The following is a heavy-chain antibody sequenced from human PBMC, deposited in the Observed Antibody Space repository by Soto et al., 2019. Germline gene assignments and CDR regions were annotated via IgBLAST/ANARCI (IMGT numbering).Heavy chain of an antibody. D-gene: IGHD3-3*01. CDR3: ARVLGVAKGDY. Sequence: GASVKVSWKASGYTFTSYAIHWVRQAPGQRLEWMGWINAGNGNTKYSQKFQGRVTITRDTSASTAYMELSSLRSQDTAVYYCARVLGVAKGDYWGQGTLVTLSS. J-gene: IGHJ4*02. CDR2: INAGNGNT. CDR1: GYTFTSYA. V-gene: IGHV1-3*01.